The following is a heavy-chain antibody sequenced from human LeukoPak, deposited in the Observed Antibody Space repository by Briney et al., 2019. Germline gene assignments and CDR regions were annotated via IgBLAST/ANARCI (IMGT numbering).Heavy chain of an antibody. Sequence: GGSLRLSCAASGFTFSNVWMSWVRQVPGRGLEWVGRIISISGGGTSDYPAPVKGRFTISRDDSKNTVYLQMNSLKTEDTAVYYCTTHRGEWVLDSWGQGTLVTVSS. CDR2: IISISGGGTS. J-gene: IGHJ4*02. D-gene: IGHD3-16*01. CDR1: GFTFSNVW. CDR3: TTHRGEWVLDS. V-gene: IGHV3-15*01.